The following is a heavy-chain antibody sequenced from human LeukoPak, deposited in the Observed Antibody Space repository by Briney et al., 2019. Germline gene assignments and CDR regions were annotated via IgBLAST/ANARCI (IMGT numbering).Heavy chain of an antibody. CDR1: GGSISSYY. CDR2: IYYSGST. V-gene: IGHV4-59*01. J-gene: IGHJ6*03. Sequence: SETLSLTCTVSGGSISSYYWSWIRQPPGKGLEWIGYIYYSGSTNYNPSLKSRVIISVDTSKNQFSLKLSSVTAADTAVYYCARSPPLGIAAAGTYYYYYMDVWGKGTTVTVSS. CDR3: ARSPPLGIAAAGTYYYYYMDV. D-gene: IGHD6-13*01.